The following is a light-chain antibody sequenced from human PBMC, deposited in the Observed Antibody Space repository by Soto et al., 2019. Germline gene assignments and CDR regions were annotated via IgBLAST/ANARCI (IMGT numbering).Light chain of an antibody. CDR1: SSDVGGYNY. CDR3: ASYTTAHTLV. Sequence: QSALTQPPSASGSPGQSLTISCTGTSSDVGGYNYVSWYQQRPGKAPKLVIYEVNIRTSGVSHRFSGSKSDNSASLTVSGLRSDDEGDYYCASYTTAHTLVFGGGTKLTVL. V-gene: IGLV2-8*01. CDR2: EVN. J-gene: IGLJ2*01.